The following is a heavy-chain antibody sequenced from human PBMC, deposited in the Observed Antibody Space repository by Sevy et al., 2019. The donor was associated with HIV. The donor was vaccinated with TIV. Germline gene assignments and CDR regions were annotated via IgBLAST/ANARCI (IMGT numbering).Heavy chain of an antibody. CDR3: ARGKRGYSSDLPDY. CDR1: GGTFSSYA. D-gene: IGHD6-19*01. CDR2: IIPIFGTA. V-gene: IGHV1-69*13. J-gene: IGHJ4*02. Sequence: ASVKVSCKASGGTFSSYAISWVRQAPGQGLEWMGGIIPIFGTANYAQKFQGRVTITADESTSTAYMELSSLRSEDTAVYYCARGKRGYSSDLPDYWGQGTLVTVSS.